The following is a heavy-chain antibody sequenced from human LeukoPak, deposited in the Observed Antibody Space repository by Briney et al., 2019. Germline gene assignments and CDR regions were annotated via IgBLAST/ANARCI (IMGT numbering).Heavy chain of an antibody. CDR2: ISYDGTNK. D-gene: IGHD6-6*01. J-gene: IGHJ4*02. V-gene: IGHV3-30*03. Sequence: GGSLRLSCAASGFTFNNYGMNWVRQAPGMGPEWVAVISYDGTNKYYADSVRGRFTISRDNAKNSLYLQMNSLRAEDTAVYYCAAARQPFDYWGQGTLVTVSS. CDR1: GFTFNNYG. CDR3: AAARQPFDY.